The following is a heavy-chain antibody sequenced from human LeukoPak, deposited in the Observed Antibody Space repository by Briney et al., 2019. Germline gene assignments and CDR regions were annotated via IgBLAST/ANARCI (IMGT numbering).Heavy chain of an antibody. Sequence: SETLSLTXTVSGGSISSSSYYWGWIRQPPGKGLEWIGSIYYSGSTYYNPSLKSRVTISVDTSKNQFSLKLSSVTAADTAVYYCARGSSGWFLYWGQGTLVTVSS. CDR2: IYYSGST. V-gene: IGHV4-39*01. CDR1: GGSISSSSYY. J-gene: IGHJ4*02. D-gene: IGHD6-19*01. CDR3: ARGSSGWFLY.